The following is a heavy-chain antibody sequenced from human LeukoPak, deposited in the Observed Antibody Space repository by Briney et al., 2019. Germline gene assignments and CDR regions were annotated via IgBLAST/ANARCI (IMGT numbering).Heavy chain of an antibody. CDR3: ARAHSSSWYMDY. Sequence: SETLSLTCSVSGXSISSYYGSWIRQPPGKGLEWIGYIYYSGSTNYNPSLKSQVTISVDTSENQLSLKLSSVTAADTAVYYCARAHSSSWYMDYWGQGTLVTVSS. D-gene: IGHD6-13*01. CDR2: IYYSGST. V-gene: IGHV4-59*01. CDR1: GXSISSYY. J-gene: IGHJ4*02.